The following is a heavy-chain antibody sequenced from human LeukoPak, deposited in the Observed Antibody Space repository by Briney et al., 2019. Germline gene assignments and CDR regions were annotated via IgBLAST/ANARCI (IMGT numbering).Heavy chain of an antibody. D-gene: IGHD6-19*01. CDR2: INAGNGNT. J-gene: IGHJ4*02. Sequence: ASVKVSCKASGYTFTSYAMHWVRQAPGQRLEWMGWINAGNGNTKYSQKFQGRVTITRDTSASTAYMELSSLRSEDTAVYYCARDLGSSGWYLSYYFDYWGQGTLVTVPS. CDR3: ARDLGSSGWYLSYYFDY. V-gene: IGHV1-3*01. CDR1: GYTFTSYA.